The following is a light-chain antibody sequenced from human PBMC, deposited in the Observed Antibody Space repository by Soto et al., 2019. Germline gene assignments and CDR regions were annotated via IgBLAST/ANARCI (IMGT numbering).Light chain of an antibody. CDR3: QQRSNWPPRIT. CDR1: QSVSSY. CDR2: DAS. J-gene: IGKJ5*01. V-gene: IGKV3-11*01. Sequence: EIVLTQSPATLSLSPGERATLSCRASQSVSSYLAWYQQKPGQAPRLLIYDASNRATGIPARFSGSGSGTDFTLTIRRLEPEDIAVYCCQQRSNWPPRITFGQGTRLEIK.